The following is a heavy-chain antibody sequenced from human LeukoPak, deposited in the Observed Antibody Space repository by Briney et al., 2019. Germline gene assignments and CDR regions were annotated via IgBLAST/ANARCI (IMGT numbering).Heavy chain of an antibody. Sequence: GESLKISCKGSGYSFTSYWIGWVRQMPGKGLEWIGIIYPGDSDTRYSPSFQGQVTISADKSLSTAYLQWSSLKASDTAMYYCARLYYYDSSGYYPFDYWGQGTLVTVSS. V-gene: IGHV5-51*01. J-gene: IGHJ4*02. CDR3: ARLYYYDSSGYYPFDY. CDR2: IYPGDSDT. D-gene: IGHD3-22*01. CDR1: GYSFTSYW.